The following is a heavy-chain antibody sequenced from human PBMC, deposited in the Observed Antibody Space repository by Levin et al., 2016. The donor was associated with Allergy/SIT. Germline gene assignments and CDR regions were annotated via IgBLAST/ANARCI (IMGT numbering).Heavy chain of an antibody. J-gene: IGHJ6*02. D-gene: IGHD3-3*01. CDR3: AKAPQFWSGLYGMDV. V-gene: IGHV3-30*18. Sequence: WIRQPPGKGLEWVAVISYDGSSKYFADSVKGRFTISRDNSKNTLYLQMNSLRAEDTAVYYCAKAPQFWSGLYGMDVWGQGTTVTVSS. CDR2: ISYDGSSK.